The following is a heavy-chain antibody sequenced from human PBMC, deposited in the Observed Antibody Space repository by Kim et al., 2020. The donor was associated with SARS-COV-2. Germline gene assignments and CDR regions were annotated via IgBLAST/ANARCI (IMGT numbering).Heavy chain of an antibody. D-gene: IGHD1-1*01. J-gene: IGHJ6*02. CDR2: ISAHNGNT. Sequence: ASVKVSCKASGYTFTSYGISWVRQAPGQGLEWMGWISAHNGNTNYAQKLQGRVTMTTDTSTSTAYMELRSLRSDDTAVYYCARGLLEATGYYYYYYGMDVWGQGTTVTVSS. CDR1: GYTFTSYG. V-gene: IGHV1-18*01. CDR3: ARGLLEATGYYYYYYGMDV.